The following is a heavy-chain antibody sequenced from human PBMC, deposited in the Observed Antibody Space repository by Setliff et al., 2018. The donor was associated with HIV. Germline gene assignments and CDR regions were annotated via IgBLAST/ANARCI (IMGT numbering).Heavy chain of an antibody. CDR2: ISSSSSYV. Sequence: GESPKISCAASGFSFRTYTMNWVRQAPGKGLEWVSSISSSSSYVYYADSVKGRFTVSRDNAKNSLSLRLNSLRVEDTAVYFCTRDLDYGDYGNAF. D-gene: IGHD4-17*01. CDR1: GFSFRTYT. J-gene: IGHJ3*01. CDR3: TRDLDYGDYGNAF. V-gene: IGHV3-21*01.